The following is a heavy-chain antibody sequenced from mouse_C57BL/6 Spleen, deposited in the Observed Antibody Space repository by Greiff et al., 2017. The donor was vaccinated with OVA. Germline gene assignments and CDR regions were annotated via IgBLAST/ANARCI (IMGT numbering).Heavy chain of an antibody. CDR2: INPGSGGT. CDR3: ARDYGSTGYFDV. V-gene: IGHV1-54*01. J-gene: IGHJ1*03. D-gene: IGHD1-1*01. Sequence: VQLQQSGAELVRPGTSVKVSCKASGYAFTNYLIEWVKQRPGQGLEWIGVINPGSGGTNYNEKFKGKATLTADKSSSTAYMQLSSLTSEDSAVYFCARDYGSTGYFDVWGTGTTVTVSS. CDR1: GYAFTNYL.